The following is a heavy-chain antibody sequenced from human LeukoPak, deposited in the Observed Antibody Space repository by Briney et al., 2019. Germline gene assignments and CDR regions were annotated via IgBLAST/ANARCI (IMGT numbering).Heavy chain of an antibody. CDR3: ARGLRWELPLEY. J-gene: IGHJ4*02. D-gene: IGHD1-26*01. Sequence: GGSLGLSCAASGFTFSTYAVNWVRQAPGKGLEWVSAISDSGRSTYYADSVKGRFTISRDTSKSTLYLQMNSLRAEDTAIYYCARGLRWELPLEYWGQGTLVTVSS. CDR1: GFTFSTYA. V-gene: IGHV3-23*01. CDR2: ISDSGRST.